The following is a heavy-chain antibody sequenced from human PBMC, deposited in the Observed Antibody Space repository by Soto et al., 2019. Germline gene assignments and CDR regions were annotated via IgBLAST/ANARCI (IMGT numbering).Heavy chain of an antibody. CDR1: GFTVSSNY. V-gene: IGHV3-53*01. D-gene: IGHD3-22*01. J-gene: IGHJ1*01. CDR3: ARDRVESGYPECCQH. CDR2: IYSGGST. Sequence: EVQLVESGGGLIQPGGSLRLSCAASGFTVSSNYMSWVRQAPGKGLEWVSVIYSGGSTYYADSVKGRFTISRDNSKTTLYLQMISLRAEDTAVYYCARDRVESGYPECCQHWGQGTLVTVSS.